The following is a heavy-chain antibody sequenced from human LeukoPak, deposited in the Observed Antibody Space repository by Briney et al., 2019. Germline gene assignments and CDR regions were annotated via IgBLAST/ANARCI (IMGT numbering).Heavy chain of an antibody. CDR1: GFIFSSYG. Sequence: GGSLRLSCAASGFIFSSYGMHWVRQAPGKGLEWVAFIRYDGSNKYYADSMKGRFTISRDNAKNSLYLQMNSLRVEDTAVYYCARGGRVGASDYWGQGTLVTVSS. CDR2: IRYDGSNK. V-gene: IGHV3-30*02. CDR3: ARGGRVGASDY. J-gene: IGHJ4*02. D-gene: IGHD1-26*01.